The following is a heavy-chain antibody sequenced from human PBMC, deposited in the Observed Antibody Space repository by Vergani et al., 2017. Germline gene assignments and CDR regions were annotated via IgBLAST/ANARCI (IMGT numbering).Heavy chain of an antibody. Sequence: EVQLLESGGGLVQPGGSLRLSCAASGFTFSSYAMRWVRQAPGKGLEWVSAIGNGGDSAFYRDSVKGRFTISRDNSKNTLYLQVNSLSAEDTAVYFCARTFGSTGSGGFDIWGQGTMVTVSS. V-gene: IGHV3-23*01. D-gene: IGHD1-26*01. J-gene: IGHJ3*02. CDR1: GFTFSSYA. CDR2: IGNGGDSA. CDR3: ARTFGSTGSGGFDI.